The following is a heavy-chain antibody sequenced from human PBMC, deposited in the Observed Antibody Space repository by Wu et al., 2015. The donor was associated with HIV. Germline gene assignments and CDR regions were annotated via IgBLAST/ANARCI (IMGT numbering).Heavy chain of an antibody. CDR1: GYSFNTHY. J-gene: IGHJ3*02. Sequence: QVQLVQSGAEMKKPGASVNVSCKASGYSFNTHYLNWMRQAPGQGPEWMGLINPKGGITTYAQNFKGRATMTSDTSTSTLYLEVSSLRSEDTAVYYCARNLFGRYDVIDMWGQGTMVIVSS. CDR3: ARNLFGRYDVIDM. D-gene: IGHD3-16*01. V-gene: IGHV1-46*02. CDR2: INPKGGIT.